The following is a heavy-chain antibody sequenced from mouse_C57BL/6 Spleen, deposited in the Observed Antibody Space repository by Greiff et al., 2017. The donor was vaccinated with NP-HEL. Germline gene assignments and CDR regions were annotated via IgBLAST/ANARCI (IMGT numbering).Heavy chain of an antibody. Sequence: EVKLMESGGGLVKPGGSLKLSCAASGFTFSSYTMSWVRQTPEKRLEWVATISGGGGNTYYPDSVKGRFTISRDNAKNTLYLQMSSLRSEDTALYYCARYDYSYFDYWGQGTTLTVSS. CDR1: GFTFSSYT. D-gene: IGHD2-4*01. V-gene: IGHV5-9*01. CDR3: ARYDYSYFDY. CDR2: ISGGGGNT. J-gene: IGHJ2*01.